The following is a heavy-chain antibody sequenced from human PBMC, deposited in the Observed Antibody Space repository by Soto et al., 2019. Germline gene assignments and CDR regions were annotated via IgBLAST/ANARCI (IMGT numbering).Heavy chain of an antibody. CDR3: AKNPLRFLEWLSQTPNWFDP. CDR2: ISGSGGST. V-gene: IGHV3-23*01. D-gene: IGHD3-3*01. Sequence: PGGSLRLSCAASGFTFSSYAMSWVRQAPGKGLEWVSAISGSGGSTYYADSVKGRFTISRDNSKNTLYLQMNSLRAEDTAVYYCAKNPLRFLEWLSQTPNWFDPWGQGTLVTVSS. CDR1: GFTFSSYA. J-gene: IGHJ5*02.